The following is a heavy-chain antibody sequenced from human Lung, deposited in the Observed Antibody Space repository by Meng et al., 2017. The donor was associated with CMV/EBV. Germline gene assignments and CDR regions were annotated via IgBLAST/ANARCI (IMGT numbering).Heavy chain of an antibody. CDR3: VREVPYSSQNFYYYGMDV. Sequence: GGSLRLXXAASGFTFRSYEMNWVRQAPGRGLEWLSHISSSAIIIHYADSVKGRFTISRDNAKNSVYPQMNSLRAEDTAVYYCVREVPYSSQNFYYYGMDVWGQGNXV. D-gene: IGHD6-19*01. J-gene: IGHJ6*01. CDR2: ISSSAIII. CDR1: GFTFRSYE. V-gene: IGHV3-48*03.